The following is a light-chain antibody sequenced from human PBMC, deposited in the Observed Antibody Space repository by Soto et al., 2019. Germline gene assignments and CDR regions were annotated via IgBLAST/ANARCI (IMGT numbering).Light chain of an antibody. CDR1: SSDVGSYNL. J-gene: IGLJ1*01. CDR3: CSYAGSSTPL. Sequence: QSALTQPASVSGSPGQSITISCTGTSSDVGSYNLVSWYQQHPGKAPKLMIYEGSKRPSGVSNRFSGSKSGNTASLTSSGLQAEDEADYYCCSYAGSSTPLLGTGTKLTVL. CDR2: EGS. V-gene: IGLV2-23*01.